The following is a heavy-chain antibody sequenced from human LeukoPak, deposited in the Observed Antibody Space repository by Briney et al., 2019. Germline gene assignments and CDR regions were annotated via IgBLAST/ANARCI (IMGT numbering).Heavy chain of an antibody. J-gene: IGHJ4*02. D-gene: IGHD6-13*01. CDR3: ARGFRAAAGTFFDY. CDR2: INHSGST. V-gene: IGHV4-34*01. Sequence: PSETLSLTCAVYGGSFSGYYWSLIRQPPGKGLEWIGEINHSGSTNYNPSLKSRVTISVDTSKNQFSLKLSSVTAADTAVYYCARGFRAAAGTFFDYWGQGTLVTVSS. CDR1: GGSFSGYY.